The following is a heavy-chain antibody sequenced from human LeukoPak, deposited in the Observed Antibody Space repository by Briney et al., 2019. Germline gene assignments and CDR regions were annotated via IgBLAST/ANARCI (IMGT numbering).Heavy chain of an antibody. V-gene: IGHV4-39*01. CDR3: ARHPNSWFDP. CDR1: GGSLSTTNYY. CDR2: VYYTGST. J-gene: IGHJ5*02. Sequence: PSETLSLTCTVSGGSLSTTNYYWGWIRQPPGKGLEWIGTVYYTGSTYYNPSLKSRVTISVDTSKNQFSLSLNSVTAADTAVYYCARHPNSWFDPWGQGTLVTVSS.